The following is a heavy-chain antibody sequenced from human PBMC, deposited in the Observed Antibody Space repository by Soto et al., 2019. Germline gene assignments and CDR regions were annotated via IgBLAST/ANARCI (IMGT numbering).Heavy chain of an antibody. V-gene: IGHV5-51*01. CDR1: GYTFTCYW. D-gene: IGHD3-9*01. CDR3: ARGDYDILTGSYKSYYGMDV. CDR2: IYPGDSDT. Sequence: GASLKISCKGSGYTFTCYWIGWVRQMPGKGLEWMGIIYPGDSDTRYSPSFQGQVTISADKSINTAYLQWSSLRASDTAMYYCARGDYDILTGSYKSYYGMDVWGQGTTVTVSS. J-gene: IGHJ6*02.